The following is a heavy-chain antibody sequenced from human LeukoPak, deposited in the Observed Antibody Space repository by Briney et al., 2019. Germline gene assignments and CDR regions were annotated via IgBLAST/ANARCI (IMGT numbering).Heavy chain of an antibody. CDR2: IRGSGVDT. CDR1: GFTFSTYL. CDR3: AKHSGGSGWYYDS. Sequence: GGSLRLSCAASGFTFSTYLMTWVRRTPGKGLEYFSGIRGSGVDTYYADPVKGRFTISRDNSKNTLYLQMNSLRVEDTAVYYCAKHSGGSGWYYDSWGQGTLVTVSS. J-gene: IGHJ4*02. V-gene: IGHV3-23*01. D-gene: IGHD6-19*01.